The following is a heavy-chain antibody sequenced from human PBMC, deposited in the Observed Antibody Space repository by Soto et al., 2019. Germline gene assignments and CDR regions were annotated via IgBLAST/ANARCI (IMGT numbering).Heavy chain of an antibody. CDR1: GFTFSSYA. CDR3: AKGGIGSGWSAFPSWYYYYGMDV. D-gene: IGHD6-19*01. CDR2: ISGSGGST. J-gene: IGHJ6*02. Sequence: EVQLLESGGGLVQPGGSLRLSCAASGFTFSSYAMSWVRQAPGKGLEWVSAISGSGGSTYYADSVKGRFTISRDNSKNTLYLQMNSLRAEDTAVYYCAKGGIGSGWSAFPSWYYYYGMDVWGQGTTVTVSS. V-gene: IGHV3-23*01.